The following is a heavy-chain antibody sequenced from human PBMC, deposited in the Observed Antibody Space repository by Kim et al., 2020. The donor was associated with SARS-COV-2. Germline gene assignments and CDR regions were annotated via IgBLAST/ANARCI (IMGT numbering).Heavy chain of an antibody. V-gene: IGHV3-7*01. J-gene: IGHJ4*02. CDR1: GFTFGAYW. CDR3: ARGFWIRQFDY. CDR2: IKQDGSEK. Sequence: GGSLRLSCGASGFTFGAYWMSWVRQAPGKGLEWVANIKQDGSEKYYVDSVKGRFTISRDNAKNSLYLQMNSLRAEDTAVYYCARGFWIRQFDYWGQGTLVTVSS. D-gene: IGHD3-3*01.